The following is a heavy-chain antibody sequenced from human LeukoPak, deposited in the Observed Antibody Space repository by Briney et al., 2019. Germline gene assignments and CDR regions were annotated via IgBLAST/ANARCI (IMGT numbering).Heavy chain of an antibody. V-gene: IGHV3-21*01. J-gene: IGHJ4*01. D-gene: IGHD6-13*01. CDR2: ISSSGRYI. CDR1: GFTFSDYT. CDR3: ASGGSRSSRPFF. Sequence: GGSLRLSCAASGFTFSDYTVNWVRQAPGKGLEWISSISSSGRYIYYADSVRGRYTISRDNAKSALHLQMDSLRAEDTALYYCASGGSRSSRPFFWGDGTLVTVSS.